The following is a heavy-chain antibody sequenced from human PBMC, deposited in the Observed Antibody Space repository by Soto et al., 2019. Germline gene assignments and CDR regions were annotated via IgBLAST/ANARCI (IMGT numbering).Heavy chain of an antibody. CDR1: GFTFSSYA. CDR2: ISGSGGST. J-gene: IGHJ6*02. Sequence: PGGSLRLSCAASGFTFSSYAMSWVRQAPGKGLEWVSAISGSGGSTYYADSVKGRFTISRDNSKNTLYLQMNSLRAEDTAVYYCAKYGSSGWYYYYYGMDVWGQGTTVTVSS. CDR3: AKYGSSGWYYYYYGMDV. V-gene: IGHV3-23*01. D-gene: IGHD6-19*01.